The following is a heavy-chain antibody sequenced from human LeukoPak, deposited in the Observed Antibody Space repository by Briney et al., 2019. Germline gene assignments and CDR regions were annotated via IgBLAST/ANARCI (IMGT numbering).Heavy chain of an antibody. D-gene: IGHD4-17*01. Sequence: SGGSPRLSCAASGFTFSSYYIHWVRQAPGKGLVWVSRINSDGSNTGYADSVKGRFTISRDNAKNTLYLQMNSLRAEDTAVYYCARGYGDGWGQGTLVTVSS. J-gene: IGHJ4*02. CDR3: ARGYGDG. CDR1: GFTFSSYY. CDR2: INSDGSNT. V-gene: IGHV3-74*01.